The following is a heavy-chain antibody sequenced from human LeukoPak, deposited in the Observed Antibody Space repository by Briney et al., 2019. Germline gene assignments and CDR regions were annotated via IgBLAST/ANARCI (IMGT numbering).Heavy chain of an antibody. CDR2: IYYNGNT. CDR1: GGSITNYY. D-gene: IGHD5-12*01. J-gene: IGHJ4*02. Sequence: SETLSLTCAVSGGSITNYYWSWIRQSPGKGLEWIGFIYYNGNTNYNPSLKSRVTISVDTSKNQFSLKLTSMTAADTAVYYCARGPRGYSGYGLLRFDYWGQGTLVSVSS. V-gene: IGHV4-59*01. CDR3: ARGPRGYSGYGLLRFDY.